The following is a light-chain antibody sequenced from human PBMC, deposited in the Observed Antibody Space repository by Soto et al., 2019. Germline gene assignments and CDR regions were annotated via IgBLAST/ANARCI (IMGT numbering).Light chain of an antibody. J-gene: IGLJ1*01. V-gene: IGLV2-11*01. CDR1: SSDVGGYNY. Sequence: QSALTQPSSVAGSTGQSVTISCTGTSSDVGGYNYVSWYQQHPGKAPKLMIYDVSKRPSGVPDRFSGSKSGNTASLTISGLQAEDEADYYCCSYAGSYYVFGTGTKVTVL. CDR3: CSYAGSYYV. CDR2: DVS.